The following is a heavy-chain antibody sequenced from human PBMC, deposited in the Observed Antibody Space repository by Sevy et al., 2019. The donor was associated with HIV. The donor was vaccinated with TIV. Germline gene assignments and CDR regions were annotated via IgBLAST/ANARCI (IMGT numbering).Heavy chain of an antibody. CDR1: GFTFNNYA. CDR3: AKDKCDSKSHYYYSVIDV. D-gene: IGHD2-21*02. V-gene: IGHV3-23*01. Sequence: GGSLRLSCLASGFTFNNYAMSWVRQAPGKGLEWVSLISGSGGNTSYADSVKGRCSVSRENSKNTLYLQVNSLRAEDTAVYYYAKDKCDSKSHYYYSVIDVWGQGATVTVSS. CDR2: ISGSGGNT. J-gene: IGHJ6*02.